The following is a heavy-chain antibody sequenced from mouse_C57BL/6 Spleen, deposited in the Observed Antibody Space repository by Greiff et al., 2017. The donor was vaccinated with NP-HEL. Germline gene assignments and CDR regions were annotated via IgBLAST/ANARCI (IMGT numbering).Heavy chain of an antibody. CDR2: IYPSDSET. CDR3: ARLGALRGSSLYYFDY. J-gene: IGHJ2*01. V-gene: IGHV1-61*01. Sequence: QVQLQQPGAELVRPGSSVKLSCKASGYTFTSYWMDWVKQRPGQGLEWIGNIYPSDSETHYNQKFKDKATLTVDKSSSTAYMQLSSLTSEDSAVYDCARLGALRGSSLYYFDYWGQGTTLTVSS. D-gene: IGHD1-1*01. CDR1: GYTFTSYW.